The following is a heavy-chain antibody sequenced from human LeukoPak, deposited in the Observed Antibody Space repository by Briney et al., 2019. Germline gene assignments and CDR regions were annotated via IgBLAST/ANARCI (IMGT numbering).Heavy chain of an antibody. Sequence: SETLSLTCTVSGDSINSNNYHWGWLRQPPGRGLEWIGSIYYDGSADYNPSLKSRVSISVDTSKNQMFMTLNSVTAADTAFYYSVRLLGYCAGGNCYFWEYFDYWGQGTLVPVSS. V-gene: IGHV4-39*01. CDR1: GDSINSNNYH. CDR2: IYYDGSA. CDR3: VRLLGYCAGGNCYFWEYFDY. J-gene: IGHJ4*02. D-gene: IGHD2-15*01.